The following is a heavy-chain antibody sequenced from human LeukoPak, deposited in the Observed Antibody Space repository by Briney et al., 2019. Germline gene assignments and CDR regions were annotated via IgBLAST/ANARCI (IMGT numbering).Heavy chain of an antibody. Sequence: SVKVSCKASGGTFSSYAISWVRQAPGQGLEWMGRIIPILGIANYAQKFQGRVTITADKSTSTAYMELSSLRSEDTAVYYCARPYYDSSGYLTPVFDYWGQGTLVTVSS. J-gene: IGHJ4*02. CDR2: IIPILGIA. CDR1: GGTFSSYA. CDR3: ARPYYDSSGYLTPVFDY. V-gene: IGHV1-69*04. D-gene: IGHD3-22*01.